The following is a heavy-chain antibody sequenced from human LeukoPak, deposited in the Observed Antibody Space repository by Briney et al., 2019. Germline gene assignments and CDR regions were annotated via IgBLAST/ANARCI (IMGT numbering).Heavy chain of an antibody. D-gene: IGHD3-16*02. J-gene: IGHJ6*03. V-gene: IGHV3-20*04. CDR3: AKFIVGHSYYMDV. Sequence: PGGSLRLSCAASGFTFDDYGMSWVRQAPGKGLEWVSGINWNGGSTGYADSVKGRFTISRDNAKNSLYLQMNSLGAEDTALYYCAKFIVGHSYYMDVWGKGTTVTVSS. CDR2: INWNGGST. CDR1: GFTFDDYG.